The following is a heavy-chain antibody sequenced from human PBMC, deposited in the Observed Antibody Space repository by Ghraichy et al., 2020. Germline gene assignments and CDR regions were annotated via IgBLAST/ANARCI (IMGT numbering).Heavy chain of an antibody. CDR3: SRTFYGSVRSDVVFDI. J-gene: IGHJ3*02. D-gene: IGHD3-10*01. CDR1: GFTFSGCA. CDR2: LRDATNTYAT. Sequence: WGSLRLSCAASGFTFSGCAVQWVRQASGKGLEWVGLLRDATNTYATAYAASVNGRFSISRDDSKITAYLQMDSLKIEDTAVYYCSRTFYGSVRSDVVFDIWGQGTMVTFAS. V-gene: IGHV3-73*01.